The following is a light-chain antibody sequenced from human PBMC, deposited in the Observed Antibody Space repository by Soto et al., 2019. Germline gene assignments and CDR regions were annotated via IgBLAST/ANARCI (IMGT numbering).Light chain of an antibody. CDR2: RNT. V-gene: IGLV1-47*01. Sequence: QSVLTQPPSASGTPGQRVTISCSGINSNIGSNYVHWYQQFPGTAPKLLIYRNTQRPSGVPDRFSGSILGNKAALTITGAQTDDEADYYCVLYMPGGISVFGGGTKLTVL. CDR1: NSNIGSNY. J-gene: IGLJ3*02. CDR3: VLYMPGGISV.